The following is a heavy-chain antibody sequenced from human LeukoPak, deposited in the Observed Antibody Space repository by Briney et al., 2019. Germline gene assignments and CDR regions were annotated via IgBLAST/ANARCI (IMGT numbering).Heavy chain of an antibody. CDR2: IYYSGST. D-gene: IGHD6-13*01. CDR3: ARVVAAAAPYFDY. V-gene: IGHV4-39*07. Sequence: PSETLSLTCTVSGGSISSSSYYWGWIRQPPGKGLEWIGSIYYSGSTYYNPSLKSRVTISVDKSKNQFSLKLSSVTAADTAVYYCARVVAAAAPYFDYWGQGTLVTVSS. J-gene: IGHJ4*02. CDR1: GGSISSSSYY.